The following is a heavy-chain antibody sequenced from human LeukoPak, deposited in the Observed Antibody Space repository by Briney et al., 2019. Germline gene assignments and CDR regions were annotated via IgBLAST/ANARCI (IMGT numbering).Heavy chain of an antibody. CDR2: INHSGST. J-gene: IGHJ4*02. CDR3: ARGSRVYCSSTSCYGFGY. D-gene: IGHD2-2*01. Sequence: SETLSLTCAAYGGSFSGYYWSWIRQPPGKGLEWIGEINHSGSTNYNPSLKSRVTISVDTSKNQFSLKLSSVTAADTAVYYCARGSRVYCSSTSCYGFGYWGQGTLVTVSS. V-gene: IGHV4-34*01. CDR1: GGSFSGYY.